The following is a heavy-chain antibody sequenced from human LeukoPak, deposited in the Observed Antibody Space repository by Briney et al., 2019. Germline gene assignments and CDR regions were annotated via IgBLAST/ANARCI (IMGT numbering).Heavy chain of an antibody. CDR2: TYYRSKWYN. D-gene: IGHD6-19*01. CDR1: GDSVSSYSAA. J-gene: IGHJ4*02. V-gene: IGHV6-1*01. Sequence: SQTLSLTCAISGDSVSSYSAAWNWNRQSPSRGLDWLGRTYYRSKWYNDYAVSVKSRTTINPDTPKNQFSLQLNSVTHQHTAVYYCARAPGQWLAYFDYWGQGTLVTVSS. CDR3: ARAPGQWLAYFDY.